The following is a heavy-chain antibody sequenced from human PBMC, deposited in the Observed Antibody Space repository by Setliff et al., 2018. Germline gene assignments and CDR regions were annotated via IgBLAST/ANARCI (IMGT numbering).Heavy chain of an antibody. V-gene: IGHV3-7*01. CDR1: GFTFSSYW. J-gene: IGHJ6*02. Sequence: PGGSLRLSCAASGFTFSSYWMSWVRQAPGKGLEWVANIKQDGSEKYYVDSVKGRFTMSRDNAKNTLYLQMNSLRAEDTAVYYCARAYYGTVNGYSSYYGLDVWGQGTTVTVSS. CDR3: ARAYYGTVNGYSSYYGLDV. CDR2: IKQDGSEK. D-gene: IGHD3-9*01.